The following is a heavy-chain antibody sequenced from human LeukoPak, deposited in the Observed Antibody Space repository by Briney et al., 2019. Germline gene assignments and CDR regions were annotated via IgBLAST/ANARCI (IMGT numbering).Heavy chain of an antibody. CDR1: GFTFSGSA. V-gene: IGHV3-73*01. CDR3: AELGITMIGGV. D-gene: IGHD3-10*02. CDR2: IRSKANSYAT. Sequence: GGSLRLSCAASGFTFSGSAMHWVRQASGKGLEWVGRIRSKANSYATTYAAPVKGRFIISRDDSKNTAYLQMNSLKTEDTAVYYCAELGITMIGGVWDKGTTVTISS. J-gene: IGHJ6*04.